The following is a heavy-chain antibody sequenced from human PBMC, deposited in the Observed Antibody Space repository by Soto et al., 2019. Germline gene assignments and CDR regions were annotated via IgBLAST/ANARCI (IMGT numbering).Heavy chain of an antibody. J-gene: IGHJ4*02. CDR1: GGSISSGGYY. D-gene: IGHD1-1*01. V-gene: IGHV4-31*03. CDR2: IYYSGST. CDR3: ARGARRHDY. Sequence: QVQLQESGPGLVKPSQTLSLTCTVSGGSISSGGYYWSWIRQYPGKGLEWIGYIYYSGSTYYNPSXKXRXTXXVDTSKNQCSLKLTSVTAADTAVYYCARGARRHDYWGQGTLVTVSS.